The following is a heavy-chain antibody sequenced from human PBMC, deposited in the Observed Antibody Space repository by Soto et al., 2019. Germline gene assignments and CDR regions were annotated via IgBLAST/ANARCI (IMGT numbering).Heavy chain of an antibody. J-gene: IGHJ4*02. CDR2: IDPSDSQT. D-gene: IGHD3-22*01. V-gene: IGHV5-10-1*01. CDR3: ARQIYDSDTGPNFQYYFDS. Sequence: GEPPQMTCKRSGYRIAGYWITWVRPPPGKGLEWMGRIDPSDSQTYYSPSFRGHVTISVTKSITTVFLQWSSLRASDTAMYYCARQIYDSDTGPNFQYYFDSWGQGTPVTVSS. CDR1: GYRIAGYW.